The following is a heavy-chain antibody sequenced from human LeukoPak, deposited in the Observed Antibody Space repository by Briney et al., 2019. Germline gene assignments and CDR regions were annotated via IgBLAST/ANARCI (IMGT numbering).Heavy chain of an antibody. D-gene: IGHD3-3*01. CDR2: INSGDGGT. CDR1: GYTFTSYY. Sequence: ASVKVSCKASGYTFTSYYIHWVRQAPGQGLEWMGAINSGDGGTTLPQKFQGRVTMTRDTSTSTVYMELSSLRSEDTAVYYCARPLTSREWLSIDYWGQGTLVTVSS. J-gene: IGHJ4*02. V-gene: IGHV1-46*01. CDR3: ARPLTSREWLSIDY.